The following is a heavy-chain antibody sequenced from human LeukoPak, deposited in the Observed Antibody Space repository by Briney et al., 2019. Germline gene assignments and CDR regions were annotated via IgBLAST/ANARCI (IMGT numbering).Heavy chain of an antibody. CDR3: ARGSAMDSAMVTRAFDI. CDR1: GYTFTGFY. CDR2: INPNSGGT. V-gene: IGHV1-2*02. Sequence: ASVTVSFKASGYTFTGFYMHWVRQAPGQGLAWMGWINPNSGGTNYAQKFQGRVTMTRDTSISAAYMELSSLRSDDTAVYHCARGSAMDSAMVTRAFDIWGQGTMVTVSS. D-gene: IGHD5-18*01. J-gene: IGHJ3*02.